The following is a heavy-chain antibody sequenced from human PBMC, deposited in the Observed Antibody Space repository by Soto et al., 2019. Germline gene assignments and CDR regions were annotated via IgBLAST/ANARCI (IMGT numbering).Heavy chain of an antibody. CDR2: IYYSGST. CDR3: ARLMLRGFGVVISYYYYYMDV. V-gene: IGHV4-39*01. Sequence: SETLSLTCTVSGGSISSSSYYWGWIRQPPGKGLEWIGRIYYSGSTYYNPSLKSRVTISVDTSKNQFSLKLSSVTAADTAVYYCARLMLRGFGVVISYYYYYMDVWGKGTTVTVSS. D-gene: IGHD3-3*01. J-gene: IGHJ6*03. CDR1: GGSISSSSYY.